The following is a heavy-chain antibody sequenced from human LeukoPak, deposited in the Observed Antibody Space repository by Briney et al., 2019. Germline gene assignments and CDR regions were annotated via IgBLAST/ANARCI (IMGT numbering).Heavy chain of an antibody. V-gene: IGHV4-59*02. D-gene: IGHD6-6*01. J-gene: IGHJ3*01. CDR3: ATGSRSSTSDAFDV. Sequence: SETLSLTCTVSGGSVTNYYWTWFRQPPLKGPEWIAFTHHTGTAGYNPSLQSRITMSVDTSRNQFSLDLTSVTAADSAVYYCATGSRSSTSDAFDVWGQGTVVTVSS. CDR2: THHTGTA. CDR1: GGSVTNYY.